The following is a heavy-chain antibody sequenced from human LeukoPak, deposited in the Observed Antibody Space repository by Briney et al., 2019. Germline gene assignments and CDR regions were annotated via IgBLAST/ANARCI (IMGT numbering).Heavy chain of an antibody. V-gene: IGHV4-59*12. CDR1: GDSISSYY. J-gene: IGHJ5*02. CDR3: ARGYRYPVDWFDP. D-gene: IGHD1-26*01. CDR2: IYYTGST. Sequence: SETLSLTCTVSGDSISSYYWSWIRQPPGKGLEWIGYIYYTGSTNYNPSLKSRVTISLDTSKNQFSLKLSSVTAADTAVYYCARGYRYPVDWFDPWGQGTLVTVSS.